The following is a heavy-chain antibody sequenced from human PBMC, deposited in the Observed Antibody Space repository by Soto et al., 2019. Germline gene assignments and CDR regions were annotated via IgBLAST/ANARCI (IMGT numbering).Heavy chain of an antibody. D-gene: IGHD3-22*01. CDR2: INHSGST. CDR3: AISLDSSGYYHYYYYGMDV. Sequence: SETLSLTCAVYGGSFSGYYWSWIRQPPGKGLEWIGEINHSGSTNYNPSLKSRVTISVDTSKNQFSLKLSSVTAADTAVYYCAISLDSSGYYHYYYYGMDVWGQGTTVTSP. CDR1: GGSFSGYY. V-gene: IGHV4-34*01. J-gene: IGHJ6*02.